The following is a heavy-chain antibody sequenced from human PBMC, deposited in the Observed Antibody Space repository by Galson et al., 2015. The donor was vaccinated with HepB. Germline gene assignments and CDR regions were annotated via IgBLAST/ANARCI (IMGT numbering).Heavy chain of an antibody. CDR1: GYSVADYW. J-gene: IGHJ5*02. D-gene: IGHD6-19*01. V-gene: IGHV5-51*01. CDR2: IYPGDSDT. Sequence: QSGAEVKKPGESLKISCTRSGYSVADYWIGWVRQMPGKGLEWMGTIYPGDSDTRYSPSFQGQVTISADKSISTAYLQWSSLKASDTAMYYCASASMENSDWYEWFGPWGQGTLVTVSS. CDR3: ASASMENSDWYEWFGP.